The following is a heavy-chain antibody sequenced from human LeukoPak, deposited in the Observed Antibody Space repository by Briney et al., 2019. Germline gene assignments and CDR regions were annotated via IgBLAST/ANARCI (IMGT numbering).Heavy chain of an antibody. Sequence: AGGSLRLSCAASGFTFDDYGMSWVRQAPGKGPEWVSGINWNGGSTGYADSVKGRFTISRDNAKNSLYLQMNSLRAEDTALYHCARGITMVRGVIRSWFDPWGQGTLVTVSS. CDR1: GFTFDDYG. J-gene: IGHJ5*02. CDR2: INWNGGST. CDR3: ARGITMVRGVIRSWFDP. V-gene: IGHV3-20*01. D-gene: IGHD3-10*01.